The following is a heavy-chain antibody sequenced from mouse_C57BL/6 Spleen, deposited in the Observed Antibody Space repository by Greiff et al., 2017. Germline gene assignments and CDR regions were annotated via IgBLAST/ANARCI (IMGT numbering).Heavy chain of an antibody. J-gene: IGHJ1*03. D-gene: IGHD1-1*01. CDR3: ATHEDPITTVVDWYFDV. CDR2: FYPGSGSI. V-gene: IGHV1-62-2*01. Sequence: VQLQQSGAELVKPGASVKLSCKASGYTFTEYSIHWVKQRSGQGLEWIGWFYPGSGSIKYNEKFKDKATLTADKSSSTVYMELSRLTSEDSAVYFCATHEDPITTVVDWYFDVWGTGTTVTVSS. CDR1: GYTFTEYS.